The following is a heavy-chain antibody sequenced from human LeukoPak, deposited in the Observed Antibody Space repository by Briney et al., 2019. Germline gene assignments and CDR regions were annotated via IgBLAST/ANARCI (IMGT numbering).Heavy chain of an antibody. Sequence: DPSETLSLTCTVSGGPISSGDYYWSWIRQAPGKGLEWIGYIYYSGSTYYNPSLKSRVTISVDTSKNQFSLKLSSVTAADTAVYYCARDGQLPGWGQGTLVTVSS. V-gene: IGHV4-30-4*08. CDR1: GGPISSGDYY. J-gene: IGHJ4*02. CDR3: ARDGQLPG. D-gene: IGHD6-6*01. CDR2: IYYSGST.